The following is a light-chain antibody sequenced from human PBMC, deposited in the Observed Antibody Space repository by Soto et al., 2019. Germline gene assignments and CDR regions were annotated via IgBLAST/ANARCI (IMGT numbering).Light chain of an antibody. CDR1: QSLLHSDGYNY. J-gene: IGKJ3*01. CDR3: MQGLHTLPT. V-gene: IGKV2-28*01. CDR2: LGS. Sequence: DIVMTQSPLSLPVTPGEPASISCRSSQSLLHSDGYNYLDWYVQKPGQSPRLLIYLGSKRASGIPDRMNSRGSGTDCKLKNSRVEADDVGVYYCMQGLHTLPTCGRGTKVDIK.